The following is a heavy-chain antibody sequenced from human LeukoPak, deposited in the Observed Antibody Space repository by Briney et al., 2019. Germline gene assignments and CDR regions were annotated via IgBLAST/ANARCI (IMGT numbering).Heavy chain of an antibody. V-gene: IGHV3-21*01. J-gene: IGHJ4*02. CDR2: ISSSSSYI. Sequence: PGGSLRLSCGASGFTFSSYSMNWVRQAPGKGLEWVSSISSSSSYIYYADSVKGRFTISRDNAKNSLYLQMNSLRAEDTAVYYCAREGSQLGILDYWGQGTLVTVSS. CDR1: GFTFSSYS. D-gene: IGHD1-1*01. CDR3: AREGSQLGILDY.